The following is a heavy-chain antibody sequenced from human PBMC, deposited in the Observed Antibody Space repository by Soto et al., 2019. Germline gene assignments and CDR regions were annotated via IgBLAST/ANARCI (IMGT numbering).Heavy chain of an antibody. CDR2: IGGSGVTT. D-gene: IGHD1-26*01. J-gene: IGHJ4*02. V-gene: IGHV3-23*01. CDR1: GFTFSDYA. CDR3: ARDRGSYQNNYCDF. Sequence: EVQLLESGGGLVQPGGSLRLSCAASGFTFSDYAMSWVRQAPGKGLEWVSTIGGSGVTTYYADSVKGRFTISRDNSKNTVYLQINSRRAEDTAVFYCARDRGSYQNNYCDFWGQGTLVTVSS.